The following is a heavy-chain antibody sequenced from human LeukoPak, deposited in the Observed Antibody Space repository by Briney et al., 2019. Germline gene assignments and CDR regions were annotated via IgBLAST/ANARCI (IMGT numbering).Heavy chain of an antibody. D-gene: IGHD5-12*01. CDR1: GFTVSSNY. CDR2: ISGSGGST. Sequence: GGSLRLSCAVSGFTVSSNYMSWVRQAPGKGLEWVSAISGSGGSTYYADSVKGRFTISRDNSKNTLYLQMNSLRAEDTAVYYCAKEDRMVAPYYFDYWGQGTLVTVSS. V-gene: IGHV3-23*01. CDR3: AKEDRMVAPYYFDY. J-gene: IGHJ4*02.